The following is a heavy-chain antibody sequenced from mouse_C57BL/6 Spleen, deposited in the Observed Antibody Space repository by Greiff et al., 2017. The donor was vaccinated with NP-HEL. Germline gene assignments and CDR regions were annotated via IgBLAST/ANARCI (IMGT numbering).Heavy chain of an antibody. CDR2: ISDGGSYT. CDR1: GFTFSSYA. V-gene: IGHV5-4*01. Sequence: EVHLVESGGGLVKPGGSLKLSCAASGFTFSSYAMSWVRQTPEKRLEWVATISDGGSYTYYPDNVKGRFTISRDNAKNNLYLQMSHLKSEDTAMYYCARLSTIVTFWYFDVWGTGTTVTVSS. D-gene: IGHD2-5*01. J-gene: IGHJ1*03. CDR3: ARLSTIVTFWYFDV.